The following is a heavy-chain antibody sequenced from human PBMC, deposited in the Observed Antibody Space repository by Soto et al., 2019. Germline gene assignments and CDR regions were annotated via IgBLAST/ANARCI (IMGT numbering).Heavy chain of an antibody. CDR2: ISAYNGNT. CDR3: AASKNRGAYYDFWSGYFLNWFDP. D-gene: IGHD3-3*01. Sequence: ASVKVSCKASGYTFTSYGISWVRQAPGQGLEWMGWISAYNGNTNYAQKFQGRVTMTRNTSISTAYMELSSLRSEDTAVYYCAASKNRGAYYDFWSGYFLNWFDPWGQGTLVTVS. V-gene: IGHV1-18*01. CDR1: GYTFTSYG. J-gene: IGHJ5*02.